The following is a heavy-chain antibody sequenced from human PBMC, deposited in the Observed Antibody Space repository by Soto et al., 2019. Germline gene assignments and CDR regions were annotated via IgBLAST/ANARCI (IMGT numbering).Heavy chain of an antibody. CDR1: GGSISSYY. V-gene: IGHV4-59*01. CDR3: ARDQGDGYNFDY. CDR2: IYYSGST. J-gene: IGHJ4*02. D-gene: IGHD5-12*01. Sequence: QVQLQESGPGLVKPSETLSLTCTVSGGSISSYYWSWIRQPPGKGLEWIGYIYYSGSTNYNPSLKSRXTIXVXRSKNQFSLKLSSVTAADTAVYYCARDQGDGYNFDYWGQGTLVTVSS.